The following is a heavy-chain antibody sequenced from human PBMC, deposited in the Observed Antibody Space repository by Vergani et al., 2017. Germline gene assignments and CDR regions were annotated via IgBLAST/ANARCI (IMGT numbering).Heavy chain of an antibody. CDR2: IRSDESRR. D-gene: IGHD4-17*01. J-gene: IGHJ4*02. CDR3: AKELTTVTIPNYFDY. CDR1: GFTFNSYG. V-gene: IGHV3-30*02. Sequence: QVQLVESGGGVVQPGGSLRLSCAASGFTFNSYGMHWVRQAPGKGLEWVASIRSDESRRYYGDSMEGPFTISRDNSKNTLYLQMKSLRPEDTAVYYCAKELTTVTIPNYFDYWGQGTLVTVSS.